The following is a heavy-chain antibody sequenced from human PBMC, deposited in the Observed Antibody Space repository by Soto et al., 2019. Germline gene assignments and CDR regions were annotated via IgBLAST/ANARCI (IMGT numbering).Heavy chain of an antibody. Sequence: QAQMVQSGAEVKKPGSSVRVSCTAPGGTFSSNSITWVRQAPGQGLEWMGRLIPILGIVQYAQTFQGRLTITADKSTTTAFMELSSLTSGDTAMYYCATSPPTRRLHSSNWYWGQGTLVTVSS. CDR2: LIPILGIV. J-gene: IGHJ4*02. V-gene: IGHV1-69*02. CDR1: GGTFSSNS. D-gene: IGHD6-13*01. CDR3: ATSPPTRRLHSSNWY.